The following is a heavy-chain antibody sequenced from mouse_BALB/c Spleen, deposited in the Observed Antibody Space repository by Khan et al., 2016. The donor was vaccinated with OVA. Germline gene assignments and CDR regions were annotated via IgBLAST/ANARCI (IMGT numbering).Heavy chain of an antibody. CDR2: IWTGGST. Sequence: VQLQESGPGLVAPSQSLSITCTVSGFSLTSYGVHWVRQPPGKGLEWLGVIWTGGSTNYNSALMSRLSISKDNSKSQVFLKMNSLQTDDTAMYYCARYYGNYGWYFDVWGAGTTVTVSS. D-gene: IGHD2-1*01. V-gene: IGHV2-9*02. CDR1: GFSLTSYG. J-gene: IGHJ1*01. CDR3: ARYYGNYGWYFDV.